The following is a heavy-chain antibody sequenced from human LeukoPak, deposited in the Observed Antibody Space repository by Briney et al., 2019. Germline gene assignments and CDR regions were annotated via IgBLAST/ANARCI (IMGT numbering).Heavy chain of an antibody. Sequence: GGSLRLSCAPSGFTFSSYGMHWVREAPGGGRGWVAFIRYDGSNKDYADSVKGRFTISRDNSKNTLYLQMNSLRAEDTAVYYCAKGYSYGTDYWGQGTLVTVSS. CDR3: AKGYSYGTDY. CDR1: GFTFSSYG. J-gene: IGHJ4*02. D-gene: IGHD5-18*01. V-gene: IGHV3-30*02. CDR2: IRYDGSNK.